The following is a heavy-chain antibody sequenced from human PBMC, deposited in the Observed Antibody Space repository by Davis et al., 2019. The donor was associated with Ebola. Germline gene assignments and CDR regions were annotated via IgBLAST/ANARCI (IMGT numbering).Heavy chain of an antibody. CDR3: SRHSPFRFLDY. D-gene: IGHD3-3*01. V-gene: IGHV3-73*01. CDR1: GITFSGSA. J-gene: IGHJ4*02. CDR2: IRSKANSFAT. Sequence: GESLKISCAAPGITFSGSAVHWVRQASGKGLEWVGRIRSKANSFATEFAASVKGRFTISRDDSKNTAYLQMNSLKTEDTAVYYCSRHSPFRFLDYWGQGTLVTVSS.